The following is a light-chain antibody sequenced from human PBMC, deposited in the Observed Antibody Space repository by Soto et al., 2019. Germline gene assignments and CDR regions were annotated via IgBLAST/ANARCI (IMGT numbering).Light chain of an antibody. J-gene: IGKJ4*01. CDR2: EAS. CDR1: QGISSF. Sequence: DIQLTQSPSFLSASVGDRVTITCRASQGISSFLAWYQQKPGKAPKLLIYEASTLQSGVPSRFSDSGSGTEFTLTISSLQPEYFATYYCQQLNSYPLTFGGGTKVEIK. V-gene: IGKV1-9*01. CDR3: QQLNSYPLT.